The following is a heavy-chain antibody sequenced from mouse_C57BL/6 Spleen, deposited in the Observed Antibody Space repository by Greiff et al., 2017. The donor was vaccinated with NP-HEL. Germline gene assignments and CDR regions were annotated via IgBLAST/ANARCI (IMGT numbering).Heavy chain of an antibody. CDR1: GYAFSSYW. CDR3: ARGCLDDGYFYFDY. J-gene: IGHJ2*01. V-gene: IGHV1-80*01. Sequence: QVQLQQSGAELVKPGASVKISCKASGYAFSSYWMNWVKQRPGKGLEWIGQIYPGDGDTNYNGKFKGKATLTADKSSSTAYMQLSSLTSEDSAVYFCARGCLDDGYFYFDYWGQGTTLTVSS. CDR2: IYPGDGDT. D-gene: IGHD2-3*01.